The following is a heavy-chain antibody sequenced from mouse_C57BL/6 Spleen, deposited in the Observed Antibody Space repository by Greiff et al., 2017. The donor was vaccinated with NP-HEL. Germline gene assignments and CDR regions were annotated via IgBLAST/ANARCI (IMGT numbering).Heavy chain of an antibody. CDR3: ARDDYDYDGRHGYYFDY. Sequence: VQLQQSGAELVKPGASVKLSCKASGYTFTSYWMHWVKQRPGQGLEWIGMIHPNSGSTNYNEKFKSKATLTVDKSSSTAYMQLSSLTSEDSAVYYCARDDYDYDGRHGYYFDYWGQGTTLTVAS. V-gene: IGHV1-64*01. CDR2: IHPNSGST. CDR1: GYTFTSYW. J-gene: IGHJ2*01. D-gene: IGHD2-4*01.